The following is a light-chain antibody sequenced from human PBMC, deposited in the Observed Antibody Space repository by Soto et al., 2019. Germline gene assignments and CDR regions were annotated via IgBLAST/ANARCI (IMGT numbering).Light chain of an antibody. V-gene: IGKV3-20*01. Sequence: EIGLTQSPGTLSLSPGERATLSCGASQSLSSSQLAWYQQKPGQAPRLLIHDASSRATGISDRFTGSGSGTDFTLTITTLEPEDFAVYYCQQYGSSPRTFGLGTKVDIK. J-gene: IGKJ1*01. CDR2: DAS. CDR3: QQYGSSPRT. CDR1: QSLSSSQ.